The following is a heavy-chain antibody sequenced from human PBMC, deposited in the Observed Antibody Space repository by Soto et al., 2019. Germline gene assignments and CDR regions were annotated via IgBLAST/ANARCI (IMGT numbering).Heavy chain of an antibody. D-gene: IGHD3-10*01. V-gene: IGHV4-39*01. CDR2: IYYSGST. Sequence: LETHPHTCTVSGGSSRSSSYYWGWIRKPPGKGLEWIGSIYYSGSTYYNPSLKSRVTISVDTSKNQFSLKLSSVTAADTAVYYCARHSYYYGSTYGCWLDPWGQGTLVTVSS. CDR1: GGSSRSSSYY. CDR3: ARHSYYYGSTYGCWLDP. J-gene: IGHJ5*02.